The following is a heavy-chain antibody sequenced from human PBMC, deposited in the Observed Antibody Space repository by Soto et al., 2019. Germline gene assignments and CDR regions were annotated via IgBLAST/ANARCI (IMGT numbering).Heavy chain of an antibody. CDR1: GFTFSSYW. CDR3: ARGEDTAMVYYYYGMDV. CDR2: INSDGSST. D-gene: IGHD5-18*01. Sequence: GGSLRLSCAASGFTFSSYWMHWVRQAPGKGLVWVSRINSDGSSTSYADSVRGRFTTSRDNAKNTLYLQMNSLRAEDTAVYYCARGEDTAMVYYYYGMDVWGQGTTVTVSS. V-gene: IGHV3-74*01. J-gene: IGHJ6*02.